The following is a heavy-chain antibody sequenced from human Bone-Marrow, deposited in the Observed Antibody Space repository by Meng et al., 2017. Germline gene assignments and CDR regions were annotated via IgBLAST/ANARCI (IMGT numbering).Heavy chain of an antibody. CDR3: TTDRGSGDY. Sequence: VQVVESGGGVVQPGRSLRLSCAASGFTFSNAWMSWARQAPGKGLEWVGRIKDKSDGGTTDYAAPVKGRFTISRDDSKNMVYLQMNSLKTEDTAVYYCTTDRGSGDYWGQGTLVTVSS. D-gene: IGHD2-15*01. CDR2: IKDKSDGGTT. CDR1: GFTFSNAW. V-gene: IGHV3-15*01. J-gene: IGHJ4*02.